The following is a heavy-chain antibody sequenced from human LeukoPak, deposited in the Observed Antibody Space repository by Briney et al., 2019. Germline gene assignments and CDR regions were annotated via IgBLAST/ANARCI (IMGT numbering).Heavy chain of an antibody. J-gene: IGHJ6*02. Sequence: GGSLRLSCAASGFTFSSYWMHWVRQAPGKGLLWVSRINSDGPTTYYADSVKGRFTISRDNAKNTLYLQVNSLRAEDTAVYYCARGNYYGMDVWGQGTTVTASS. V-gene: IGHV3-74*01. CDR3: ARGNYYGMDV. CDR2: INSDGPTT. CDR1: GFTFSSYW.